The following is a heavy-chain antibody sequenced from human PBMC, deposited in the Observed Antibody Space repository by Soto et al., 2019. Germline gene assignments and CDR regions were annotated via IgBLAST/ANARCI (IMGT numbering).Heavy chain of an antibody. J-gene: IGHJ6*01. Sequence: GSVKVSSKSCGYPFTSYAIHLVRQAPGQSLEWMGWMNAGNGNTKYSQKFQGRVTITRDTSASTAYMELSSLRSEDTAVYYCARDQLGYYDILTGYYPDYYYYGMDVWGQGTTVTVSS. CDR1: GYPFTSYA. CDR2: MNAGNGNT. V-gene: IGHV1-3*01. D-gene: IGHD3-9*01. CDR3: ARDQLGYYDILTGYYPDYYYYGMDV.